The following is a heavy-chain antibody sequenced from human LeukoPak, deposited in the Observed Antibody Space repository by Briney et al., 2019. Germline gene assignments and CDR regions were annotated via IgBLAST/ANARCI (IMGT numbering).Heavy chain of an antibody. V-gene: IGHV4-4*07. CDR1: DGSISSFC. Sequence: PSETLSLTCSVSDGSISSFCWSWIRQPAGKGLEWIGRIHTSGSTDYNPSLKSRVTMSVDTSKNQFSLKLSSVTAADTAVYYCAREFVVVPAAIAAFDIWGQGTMVTVSS. CDR3: AREFVVVPAAIAAFDI. CDR2: IHTSGST. D-gene: IGHD2-2*02. J-gene: IGHJ3*02.